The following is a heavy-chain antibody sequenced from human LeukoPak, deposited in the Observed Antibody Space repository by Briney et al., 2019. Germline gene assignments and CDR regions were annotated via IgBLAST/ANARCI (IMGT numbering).Heavy chain of an antibody. V-gene: IGHV3-23*01. CDR2: MSGSGGST. CDR3: AKFGSIAARLTCFDY. CDR1: GFTFSSYA. D-gene: IGHD6-6*01. Sequence: PGGSLRLSCAASGFTFSSYAMSWVRQAPGKGLEWVSAMSGSGGSTYYADSVKGRFTISRDNSKNTLYLQMNSLRAEDTAVYYCAKFGSIAARLTCFDYWGQGTLVTVSS. J-gene: IGHJ4*02.